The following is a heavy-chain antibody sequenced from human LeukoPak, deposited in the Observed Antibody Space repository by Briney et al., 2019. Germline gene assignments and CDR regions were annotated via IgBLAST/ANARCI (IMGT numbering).Heavy chain of an antibody. J-gene: IGHJ5*02. D-gene: IGHD2-15*01. V-gene: IGHV3-23*01. CDR2: ITDST. CDR1: GFSFSSYA. Sequence: PGGSLRLSCAASGFSFSSYAMTWVRRAPGKGLEWVSAITDSTYFADSVKGRFTISRDSSKNTVYLQMNSLRAEDTAVYYCARYCSGGRCYSGLDPWGQGALVTVSS. CDR3: ARYCSGGRCYSGLDP.